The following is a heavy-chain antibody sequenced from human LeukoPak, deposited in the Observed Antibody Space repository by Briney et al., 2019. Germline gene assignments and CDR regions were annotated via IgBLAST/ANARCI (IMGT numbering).Heavy chain of an antibody. CDR2: INPNSGGT. J-gene: IGHJ6*03. CDR3: ARVRHSKYYDILSYYYYYMDV. V-gene: IGHV1-2*02. Sequence: ASVKVSCKASGYTFTGYYMHWVRQAPGQGLEWMAWINPNSGGTNSAQTFQGRVTMTRDTSISTAYMELSRLRSHDTAVYYCARVRHSKYYDILSYYYYYMDVWGKGTTVTVSS. CDR1: GYTFTGYY. D-gene: IGHD3-9*01.